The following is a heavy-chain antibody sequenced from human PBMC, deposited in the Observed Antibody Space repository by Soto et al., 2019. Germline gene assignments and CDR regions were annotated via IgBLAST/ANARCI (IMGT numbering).Heavy chain of an antibody. J-gene: IGHJ4*02. CDR1: GGSISSYY. CDR2: IYYSGST. CDR3: ARHGSGWYSGRRYYFDY. D-gene: IGHD6-19*01. V-gene: IGHV4-59*08. Sequence: PSETLSLTCTVSGGSISSYYWSWIRQPPGKGLEWIGYIYYSGSTNYNPSLKSRVTISVDTSKNQFSLKLSSVTAADTAVYYCARHGSGWYSGRRYYFDYWGQGTLVTVSS.